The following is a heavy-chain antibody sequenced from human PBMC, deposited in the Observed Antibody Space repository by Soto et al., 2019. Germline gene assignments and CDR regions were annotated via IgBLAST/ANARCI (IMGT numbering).Heavy chain of an antibody. D-gene: IGHD3-3*01. CDR2: VYHTGIT. V-gene: IGHV4-61*01. Sequence: QVQLQESGPGLVKPSETLSLTCTVSGGSFKSGSYSWSWIRQPPGKGLEWIGYVYHTGITRHNPSLQCQVSISLHTSKNQFSLNLDSVPAADTAVYFCARDFAYFDSWGQVTLVTVSS. CDR3: ARDFAYFDS. J-gene: IGHJ4*02. CDR1: GGSFKSGSYS.